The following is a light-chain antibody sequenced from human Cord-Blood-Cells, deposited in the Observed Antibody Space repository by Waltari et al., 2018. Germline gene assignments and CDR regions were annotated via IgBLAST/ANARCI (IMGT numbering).Light chain of an antibody. Sequence: QSALTQPASVSGSPGQSITISCTGTSSDVGSHNLVSLYQQHPGKAPKLMIYEGSKRPSGVSNRFSGSKSGNTASLTISGLQAEDEADYYCCSYAGSSTWVFGGGTKLTVL. CDR2: EGS. J-gene: IGLJ3*02. CDR1: SSDVGSHNL. V-gene: IGLV2-23*01. CDR3: CSYAGSSTWV.